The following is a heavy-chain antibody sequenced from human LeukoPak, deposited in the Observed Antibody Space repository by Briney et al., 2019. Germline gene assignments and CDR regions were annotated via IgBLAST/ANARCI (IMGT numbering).Heavy chain of an antibody. D-gene: IGHD1-26*01. CDR2: INPNSGGT. CDR1: GYTFTGYY. Sequence: ASVKVPCKAFGYTFTGYYMHWVRQAPGQGLEWMGRINPNSGGTNYAQKFQGRVTMTRDTSISTAYMELSRLRSDDTAVYYCASRTSGSYSDYWGQGTLVTVSS. CDR3: ASRTSGSYSDY. J-gene: IGHJ4*02. V-gene: IGHV1-2*06.